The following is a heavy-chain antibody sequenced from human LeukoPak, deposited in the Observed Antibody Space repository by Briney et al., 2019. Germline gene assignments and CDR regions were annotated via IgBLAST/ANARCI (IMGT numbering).Heavy chain of an antibody. D-gene: IGHD6-13*01. Sequence: PGGSLRLSCAASGFTFSSYSMNWVRQAPGKGLEWVSSISSSSSYIYYADSAKGRFTISRDNAKNSLYLQMNSLRAEDTAVYYCARDSVAAAPDYWGQGTLVTVSS. J-gene: IGHJ4*02. CDR3: ARDSVAAAPDY. V-gene: IGHV3-21*01. CDR2: ISSSSSYI. CDR1: GFTFSSYS.